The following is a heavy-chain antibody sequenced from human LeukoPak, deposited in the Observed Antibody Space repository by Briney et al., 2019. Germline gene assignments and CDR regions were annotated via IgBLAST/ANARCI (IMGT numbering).Heavy chain of an antibody. CDR2: IIPIFGTA. CDR3: ARAVVGVVPAAVPYDAFDI. V-gene: IGHV1-69*05. CDR1: GGTFSSYA. Sequence: SVKVSCKASGGTFSSYAISWVRQAPGQGLEWMGGIIPIFGTANYAQKFQGRVTITTDESTSTAYMELSSLRSEDTAVYYCARAVVGVVPAAVPYDAFDIWGQGTMVTVSS. D-gene: IGHD2-2*01. J-gene: IGHJ3*02.